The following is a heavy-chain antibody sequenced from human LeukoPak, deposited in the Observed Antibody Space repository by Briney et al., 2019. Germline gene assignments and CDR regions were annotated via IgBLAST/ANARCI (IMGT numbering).Heavy chain of an antibody. CDR2: MNPNSGNT. D-gene: IGHD6-6*01. V-gene: IGHV1-8*01. CDR3: ARGGSSSSAFDY. CDR1: GYTFTSYD. Sequence: ASVKVSCKASGYTFTSYDINWVRQATGQGLEWMGWMNPNSGNTGYAQKFQGRVTMTRNTSISTAYMELSSLRSEDTAVYHCARGGSSSSAFDYWGQGTLVTVSS. J-gene: IGHJ4*02.